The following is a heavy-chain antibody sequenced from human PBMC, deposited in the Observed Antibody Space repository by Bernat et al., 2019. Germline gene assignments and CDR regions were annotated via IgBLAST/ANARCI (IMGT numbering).Heavy chain of an antibody. CDR3: ASAPNPNYFDF. V-gene: IGHV4-59*11. Sequence: QVQLRESGPGLVKPSETLSLTCTVSGGFISSHYWSWIRQAPGKGLEFIGHISYTGNTNYNPSLSSRVIISLDMSKNQFSLRLNSLTAADTAIYYCASAPNPNYFDFWGQGTLVTVSS. D-gene: IGHD1-14*01. CDR1: GGFISSHY. J-gene: IGHJ4*02. CDR2: ISYTGNT.